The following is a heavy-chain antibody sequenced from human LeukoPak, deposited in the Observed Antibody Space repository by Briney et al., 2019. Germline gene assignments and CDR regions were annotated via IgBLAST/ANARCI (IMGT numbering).Heavy chain of an antibody. CDR1: GYSFTSYW. CDR2: INAGNGNT. V-gene: IGHV1-3*01. Sequence: GESLKISCKGSGYSFTSYWIGWVRQAPGQRLEWMGWINAGNGNTKYSQKFQGRVTITRDTSASTAYMELSSLRSEDTAVYYCARGGITGTFDYWGQGTLVTVSS. J-gene: IGHJ4*02. CDR3: ARGGITGTFDY. D-gene: IGHD1-7*01.